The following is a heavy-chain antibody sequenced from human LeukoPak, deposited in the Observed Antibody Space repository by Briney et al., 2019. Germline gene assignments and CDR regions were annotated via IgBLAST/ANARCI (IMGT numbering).Heavy chain of an antibody. D-gene: IGHD3-3*01. V-gene: IGHV3-21*01. CDR1: GFTFSSYS. CDR3: ARSLRFLEWLSPIDY. CDR2: ISSSSSYI. J-gene: IGHJ4*02. Sequence: GSLRLSCAASGFTFSSYSMNWVRQAPGKGLEWVSSISSSSSYIYYADSVKGRFTISRDNAKNSLYLQMNSLRAEDTAVYYCARSLRFLEWLSPIDYWGQGTLVTVSS.